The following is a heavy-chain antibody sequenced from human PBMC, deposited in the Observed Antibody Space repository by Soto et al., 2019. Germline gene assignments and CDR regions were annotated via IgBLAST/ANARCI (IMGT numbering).Heavy chain of an antibody. CDR2: IFYSGST. D-gene: IGHD5-12*01. V-gene: IGHV4-59*01. CDR3: ARDLFGDGYNFRY. J-gene: IGHJ4*02. Sequence: SETLSLTCSISGGSFSSYHWSWIRHPPGKGLEWIGYIFYSGSTTYNPSLKSRVTISLDTSKNQFSLKVSSVTAANTAVYYCARDLFGDGYNFRYWGQGTLVTVSS. CDR1: GGSFSSYH.